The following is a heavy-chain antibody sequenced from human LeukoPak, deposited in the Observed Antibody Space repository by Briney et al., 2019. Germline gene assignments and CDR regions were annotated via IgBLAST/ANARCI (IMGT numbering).Heavy chain of an antibody. D-gene: IGHD3-3*01. Sequence: SETLSLTCAVYGGSFSGYYWSWIRQPPGKGLEWIGEINHSGSTNYNPSLKSRVTISVDTSKNQFSLKLSSVTAADTAVYYCARPNYKYYDFWSGYYIYWGQGTLVTVSS. J-gene: IGHJ4*02. CDR2: INHSGST. CDR3: ARPNYKYYDFWSGYYIY. V-gene: IGHV4-34*01. CDR1: GGSFSGYY.